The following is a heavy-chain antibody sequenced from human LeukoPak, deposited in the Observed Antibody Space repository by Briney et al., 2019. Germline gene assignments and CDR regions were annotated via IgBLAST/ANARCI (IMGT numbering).Heavy chain of an antibody. CDR2: MGPTGSKK. D-gene: IGHD3-10*01. Sequence: GGSLRLSCADSQFTFNGSWMNWVRQAPGKGLEWVANMGPTGSKKRYVDSVSGRFTISKDNPGASLYLVMDSLRAEDTAIYYCAIGTSGNYWGQGTLVTVSA. J-gene: IGHJ4*02. V-gene: IGHV3-7*01. CDR3: AIGTSGNY. CDR1: QFTFNGSW.